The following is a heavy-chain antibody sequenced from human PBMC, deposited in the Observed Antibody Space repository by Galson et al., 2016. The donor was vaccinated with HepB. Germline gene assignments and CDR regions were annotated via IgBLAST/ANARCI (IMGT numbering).Heavy chain of an antibody. J-gene: IGHJ4*02. CDR1: GFNFRSYW. CDR2: SSSDATDI. V-gene: IGHV3-74*01. CDR3: ARSPRILWFEVDY. D-gene: IGHD3-10*01. Sequence: SLRLSCAASGFNFRSYWLHWVRQVPGKGLVWVSRSSSDATDIIYADSVKGRFTVSRDNAKNTLFLEMSSLRAEDTAVYYCARSPRILWFEVDYWGQGILVTVSS.